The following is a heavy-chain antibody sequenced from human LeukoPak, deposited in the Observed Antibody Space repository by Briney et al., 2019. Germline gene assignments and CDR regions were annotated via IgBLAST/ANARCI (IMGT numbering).Heavy chain of an antibody. J-gene: IGHJ4*02. Sequence: VASVKVSCKASGYTFTGYYMHWVRQATGQGLEWMGWMNPNSGNTGYAQKFQGRVTMTRNTSISTAYMELSSLRSEDTAAHYCARGFQAAYWGQGTLVTVSS. V-gene: IGHV1-8*02. CDR1: GYTFTGYY. CDR3: ARGFQAAY. CDR2: MNPNSGNT. D-gene: IGHD2/OR15-2a*01.